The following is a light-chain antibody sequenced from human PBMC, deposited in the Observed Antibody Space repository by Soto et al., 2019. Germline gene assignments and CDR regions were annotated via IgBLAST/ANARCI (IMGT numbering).Light chain of an antibody. V-gene: IGKV3-20*01. CDR1: QSVSSSY. J-gene: IGKJ1*01. CDR3: QQYGSSSWT. CDR2: GAS. Sequence: EIVLTQSPGTLSLSPGERATLSCRASQSVSSSYLDWYQQKPGQAPRLLIYGASSRATGIPDRFSGSGSETDFTLTISRLEPEDFAVYYCQQYGSSSWTFGQGTKVEIK.